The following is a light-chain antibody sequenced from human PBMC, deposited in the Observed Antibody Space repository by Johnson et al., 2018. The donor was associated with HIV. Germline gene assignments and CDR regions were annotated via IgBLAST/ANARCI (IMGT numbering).Light chain of an antibody. Sequence: QSVLTQPPSVSAAPGQKVTISCSGSSSNIANNYVSWYQQLPGTAPKLLIYDNNKRPSGIPDRFSGSKSGTSATLGITGLQTGDEADYYCGTWDSSLSAGYVFGTGTKVTVL. CDR3: GTWDSSLSAGYV. CDR1: SSNIANNY. CDR2: DNN. V-gene: IGLV1-51*01. J-gene: IGLJ1*01.